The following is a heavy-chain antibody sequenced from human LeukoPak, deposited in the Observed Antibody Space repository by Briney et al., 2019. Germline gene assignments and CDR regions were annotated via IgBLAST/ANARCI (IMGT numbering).Heavy chain of an antibody. Sequence: PSETLSLTCAVSGYSISSGYYWGWIRQPPGKGLEWIGSIYHSGSTYYNPSLKSRVTISADTSKNQISLKLSSVTAADTAVYYCARHSLDRITIFGVVIGLDRFDPWGQGTLVTVSS. CDR3: ARHSLDRITIFGVVIGLDRFDP. D-gene: IGHD3-3*01. CDR1: GYSISSGYY. V-gene: IGHV4-38-2*01. J-gene: IGHJ5*02. CDR2: IYHSGST.